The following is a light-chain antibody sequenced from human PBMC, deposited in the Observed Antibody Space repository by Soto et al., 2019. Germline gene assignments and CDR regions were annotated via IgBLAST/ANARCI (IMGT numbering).Light chain of an antibody. J-gene: IGKJ1*01. V-gene: IGKV3-15*01. CDR1: QSVSSN. CDR2: GAS. Sequence: EIATSQSPATLSVCPGERATLSCMASQSVSSNLAWYQQKPGQAPRLLIYGASTRATGIPARISGSGSGTEFTLTISSLQSEDFAVYYCQQYNKWRTFGQGTKVDI. CDR3: QQYNKWRT.